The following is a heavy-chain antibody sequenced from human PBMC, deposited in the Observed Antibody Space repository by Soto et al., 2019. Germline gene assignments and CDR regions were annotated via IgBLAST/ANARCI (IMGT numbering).Heavy chain of an antibody. CDR3: AREGYYSGSGTYSPPRYYGMDV. J-gene: IGHJ6*02. CDR1: GYTFSSYG. D-gene: IGHD3-10*01. V-gene: IGHV1-18*01. Sequence: QVQLVQSGAEVKRAGASVKVSCKASGYTFSSYGLSWVRQAPGQGLEWMGWISDYNGNTHYAQKFQGRVIMTTDTSTRRGYLELRRLRSDDTAVEFCAREGYYSGSGTYSPPRYYGMDVWGQGTTVTVSS. CDR2: ISDYNGNT.